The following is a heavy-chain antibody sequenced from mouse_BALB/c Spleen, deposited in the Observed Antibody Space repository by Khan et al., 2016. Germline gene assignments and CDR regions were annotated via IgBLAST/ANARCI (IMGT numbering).Heavy chain of an antibody. V-gene: IGHV2-6-7*01. J-gene: IGHJ4*01. CDR1: GFSLTGYG. CDR2: IWGDGST. CDR3: ARVWGDY. D-gene: IGHD1-1*02. Sequence: QMQLEESGPGLVAPSQSLSITCTVSGFSLTGYGVNWVRQPPGKGLEWLGMIWGDGSTDYNSALKSRLSISKDNSKSQGYLKMNSLETDETARYYCARVWGDYWGQGTSVTVSS.